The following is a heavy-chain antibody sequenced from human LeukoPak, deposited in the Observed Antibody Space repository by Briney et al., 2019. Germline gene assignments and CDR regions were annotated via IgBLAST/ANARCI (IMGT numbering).Heavy chain of an antibody. Sequence: SETLSLTCAVSGGSFSSGDYYWSWISQPPGKGLEWIGYIYYSGSTYYNPSLKSRVTISVDTSKNQFSLKLSSVTAADTAVYYCARGMGVDIVATPLDYWGQGTLVTVSS. CDR1: GGSFSSGDYY. D-gene: IGHD5-12*01. V-gene: IGHV4-30-4*01. CDR2: IYYSGST. J-gene: IGHJ4*02. CDR3: ARGMGVDIVATPLDY.